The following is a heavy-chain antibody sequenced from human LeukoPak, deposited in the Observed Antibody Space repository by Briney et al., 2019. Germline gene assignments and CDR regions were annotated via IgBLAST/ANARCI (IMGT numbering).Heavy chain of an antibody. CDR1: GFTFSSYA. V-gene: IGHV3-23*01. CDR2: ISGSGGST. CDR3: AKDHCSSTSCYSN. Sequence: PGGSLRLSCAASGFTFSSYAMSWVRQAPGKGLEWVSAISGSGGSTYYADSVKGRFTISRDNSKNTLYLQMNSLRAEGTAVYYCAKDHCSSTSCYSNWGQGTLVTVSS. J-gene: IGHJ4*02. D-gene: IGHD2-2*01.